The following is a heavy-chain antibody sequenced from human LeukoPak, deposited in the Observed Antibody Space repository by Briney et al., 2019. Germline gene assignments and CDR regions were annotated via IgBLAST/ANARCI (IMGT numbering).Heavy chain of an antibody. D-gene: IGHD1-26*01. CDR1: GFTFSSYS. CDR2: ISSASNTI. Sequence: PGESLRLSCTASGFTFSSYSMNWVRQAPGQGLEWVSYISSASNTIYYADSVKGRFTISRDDSQNTLYLQTNSLRAEDTALYYCAKQWVDCWGQGTLVTVPS. J-gene: IGHJ4*02. V-gene: IGHV3-48*01. CDR3: AKQWVDC.